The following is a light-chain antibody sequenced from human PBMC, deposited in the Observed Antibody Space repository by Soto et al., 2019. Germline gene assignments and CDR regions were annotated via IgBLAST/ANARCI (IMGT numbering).Light chain of an antibody. CDR2: EVS. CDR3: NSYTIASTWV. V-gene: IGLV2-14*01. J-gene: IGLJ3*02. CDR1: SYDVGAYNY. Sequence: QSAPTQPASVSGSPGQSITISCTGTSYDVGAYNYVSWYQQHPGKAPKLMISEVSNRPSGISNRFSGSKSGNTASLTISGLQAEDEADYYCNSYTIASTWVFGGGTKLTVL.